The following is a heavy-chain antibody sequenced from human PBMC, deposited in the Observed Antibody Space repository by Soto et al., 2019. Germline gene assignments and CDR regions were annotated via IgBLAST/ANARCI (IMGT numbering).Heavy chain of an antibody. CDR1: VGSFKSGSYY. D-gene: IGHD3-3*01. Sequence: SETLSLTCTFSVGSFKSGSYYCSWIRQPPGKGLEWIGYVYHTGRTDYNPSLKSRVSISMDTSKNQFSLDLDSVTPADTAVYFCARDFDYFGSWGQGTLVIVSS. J-gene: IGHJ4*02. V-gene: IGHV4-61*01. CDR3: ARDFDYFGS. CDR2: VYHTGRT.